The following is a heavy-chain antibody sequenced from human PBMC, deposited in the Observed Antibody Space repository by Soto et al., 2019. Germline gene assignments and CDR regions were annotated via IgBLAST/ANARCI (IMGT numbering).Heavy chain of an antibody. CDR1: ALTASKNY. CDR2: IYSGGTT. Sequence: EVQLVESGGGLVQPGGSLRLSCAGSALTASKNYMSWVRQPPGKGLEWVSVIYSGGTTYYADSVKDRFSISRDNSKSTLYLQMDNLRAGDTAVYYCARGGSDSDWDYYGMDVWGQGTTVTVSS. CDR3: ARGGSDSDWDYYGMDV. J-gene: IGHJ6*02. V-gene: IGHV3-66*01. D-gene: IGHD3-10*01.